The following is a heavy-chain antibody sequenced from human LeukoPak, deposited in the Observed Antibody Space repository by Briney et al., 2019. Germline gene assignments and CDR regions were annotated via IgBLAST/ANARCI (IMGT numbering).Heavy chain of an antibody. J-gene: IGHJ4*02. CDR1: GITFSSYA. CDR3: AKGGFGFGELKFDY. CDR2: ISGSGART. V-gene: IGHV3-23*01. D-gene: IGHD3-10*01. Sequence: GGSLRLSCAASGITFSSYAMSWVRQAPGKGLEWVSGISGSGARTYYADSVKGRFTISRDNSKNRMYLQMNSLRAEDTAVYHYAKGGFGFGELKFDYWGQGTLVTVSS.